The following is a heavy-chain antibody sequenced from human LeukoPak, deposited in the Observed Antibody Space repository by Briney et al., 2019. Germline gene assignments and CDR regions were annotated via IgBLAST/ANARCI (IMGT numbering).Heavy chain of an antibody. Sequence: QPGGSLRHSCSASGFTFSSIAMTWVRQAPGKGLEWVSTIRSNGETTYNADSVKGRFTISRDNSKKTLYLQLNSLRVEDTAIYYCAKGQELDDGVFDSWGQGTLVTVSS. V-gene: IGHV3-23*01. D-gene: IGHD1-1*01. CDR2: IRSNGETT. J-gene: IGHJ4*02. CDR3: AKGQELDDGVFDS. CDR1: GFTFSSIA.